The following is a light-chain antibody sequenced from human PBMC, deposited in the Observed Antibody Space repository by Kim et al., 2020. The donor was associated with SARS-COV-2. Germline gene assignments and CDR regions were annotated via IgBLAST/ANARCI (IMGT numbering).Light chain of an antibody. CDR2: DAS. CDR1: QSVGSS. J-gene: IGKJ1*01. CDR3: QQHSHWPPSRT. V-gene: IGKV3-11*01. Sequence: EIMLTQSPVTLSLSPGERATLSCRASQSVGSSLAWYQQKPGQAPRLLIYDASNRATGIPARFSGSGSETDFTLTISSLEPEDFAVYYCQQHSHWPPSRTFGQGTKVDIK.